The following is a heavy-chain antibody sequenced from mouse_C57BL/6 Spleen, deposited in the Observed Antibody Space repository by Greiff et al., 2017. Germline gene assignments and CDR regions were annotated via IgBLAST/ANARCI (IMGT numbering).Heavy chain of an antibody. Sequence: DVTLVESGGGLVKPGGSLKLSCAASGFTFSDYGMHWVRQSPEKGLECVAEIRNKANNHATYYAESVKGRFTISRYDSKSSVYLQMNSLRAEDTGIYYCTRLGLGVDYWGRGTTLTVSS. J-gene: IGHJ2*01. V-gene: IGHV6-6*01. D-gene: IGHD4-1*01. CDR2: IRNKANNHAT. CDR1: GFTFSDYG. CDR3: TRLGLGVDY.